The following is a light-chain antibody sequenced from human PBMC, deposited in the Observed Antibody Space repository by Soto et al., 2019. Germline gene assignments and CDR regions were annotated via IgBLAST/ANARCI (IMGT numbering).Light chain of an antibody. CDR1: QNVSSN. V-gene: IGKV3-15*01. CDR3: QQYNNWPPMYT. J-gene: IGKJ2*01. Sequence: EIVMTQSPATLSVSPGERATLSCRASQNVSSNLVWYQQKPGQAPRLLLYGASTRATGIPARFSGSGSGTEFTLTISSLQSEDFAVYSCQQYNNWPPMYTFGQGTKLEIK. CDR2: GAS.